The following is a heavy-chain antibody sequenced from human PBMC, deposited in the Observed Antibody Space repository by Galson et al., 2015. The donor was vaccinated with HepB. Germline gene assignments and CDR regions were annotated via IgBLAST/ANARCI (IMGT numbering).Heavy chain of an antibody. CDR3: VKEGAWFGGDWFDP. Sequence: SLRLSCAASGFTFSSYTMNWVRQAPGKGLEWISYISTTGTNIFYTDFVKGRFTVSRDNAKNSLYLQMDNLRPEDTAVYYCVKEGAWFGGDWFDPWGQGALVTVS. D-gene: IGHD3-16*01. V-gene: IGHV3-48*01. CDR1: GFTFSSYT. CDR2: ISTTGTNI. J-gene: IGHJ5*02.